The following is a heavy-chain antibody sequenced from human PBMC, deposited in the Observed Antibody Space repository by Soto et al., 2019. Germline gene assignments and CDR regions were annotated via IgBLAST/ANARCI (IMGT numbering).Heavy chain of an antibody. CDR2: ISSSSSYI. J-gene: IGHJ6*02. CDR3: ARDPDTAMSYGMDV. D-gene: IGHD5-18*01. CDR1: GFTFTDAW. V-gene: IGHV3-21*01. Sequence: PWVSLRLSCAASGFTFTDAWMSWVRQPPGKGLQWVSSISSSSSYIYYADSVKGRFTISRDNAKNSLYLQMNSLRAEDKAVYYRARDPDTAMSYGMDVWGQGPTVTVSS.